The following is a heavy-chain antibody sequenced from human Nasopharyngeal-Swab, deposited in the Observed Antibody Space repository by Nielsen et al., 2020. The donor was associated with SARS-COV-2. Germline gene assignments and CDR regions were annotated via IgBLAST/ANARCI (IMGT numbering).Heavy chain of an antibody. V-gene: IGHV3-7*01. Sequence: ETLSLTCAASVFTFSSYWMSWVRQAPGKGLEWVANIKQDGSEKYYVDSVKGRFTISRDNAKNSLYLQMNSLRAEDTAVYYCARDLVRGDFDYWGQGTLVTVSS. D-gene: IGHD3-10*01. CDR1: VFTFSSYW. CDR2: IKQDGSEK. J-gene: IGHJ4*02. CDR3: ARDLVRGDFDY.